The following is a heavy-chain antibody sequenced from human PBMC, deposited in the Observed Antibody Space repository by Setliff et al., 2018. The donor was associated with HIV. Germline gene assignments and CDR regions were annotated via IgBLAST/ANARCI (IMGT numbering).Heavy chain of an antibody. Sequence: SETLSLTCGVSGDSITGSFYWAWIRQPPGKGLEWIANIYPSGSIWPSGTSNYNPSLKGRVTVSLDTSKNQLSLQLRSVTAADTAVYYCARAVNLTFDVWGQGTMVTVSS. V-gene: IGHV4-38-2*01. CDR3: ARAVNLTFDV. J-gene: IGHJ3*01. CDR1: GDSITGSFY. CDR2: IWPSGTS.